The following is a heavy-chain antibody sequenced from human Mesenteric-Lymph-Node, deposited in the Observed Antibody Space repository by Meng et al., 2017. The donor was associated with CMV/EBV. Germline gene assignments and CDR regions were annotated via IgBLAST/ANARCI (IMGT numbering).Heavy chain of an antibody. J-gene: IGHJ3*02. Sequence: GESLKISCVASGFTFSTYWMSWVRQAPGKGLECVANIKPDGSEKYYVDSMKGRFTISRDNAKNSLYLQMNSLRAEDTAMYYCAAGNAFDIWGQGTMVTV. CDR3: AAGNAFDI. CDR1: GFTFSTYW. CDR2: IKPDGSEK. V-gene: IGHV3-7*01.